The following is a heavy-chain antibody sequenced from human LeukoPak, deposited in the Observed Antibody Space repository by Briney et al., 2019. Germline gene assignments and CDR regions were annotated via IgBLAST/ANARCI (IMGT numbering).Heavy chain of an antibody. CDR3: GKDRGGHRSGWFGGGDDGFDI. J-gene: IGHJ3*02. CDR2: ISGSGGST. D-gene: IGHD6-19*01. Sequence: GGSLRLSCAASGFTFRIYDMSWVRQSPGKGLEWVSGISGSGGSTNYADSVKGRFTISRDNSGNTLYLQMSSLRDDDTALYYCGKDRGGHRSGWFGGGDDGFDIWGQGTMVTVSS. V-gene: IGHV3-23*01. CDR1: GFTFRIYD.